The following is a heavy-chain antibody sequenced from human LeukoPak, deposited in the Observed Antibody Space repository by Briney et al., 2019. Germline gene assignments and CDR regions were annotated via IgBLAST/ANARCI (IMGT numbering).Heavy chain of an antibody. CDR1: GVSISSGDYY. D-gene: IGHD3-10*01. J-gene: IGHJ6*02. V-gene: IGHV4-30-4*01. Sequence: SQTLSLTCTVSGVSISSGDYYWRAIRQPPGKGLEWIGYIYYSGSTYYTPSLKSRVTISVDTSKNQFSLKLSSVTAADTAVYYCARDLWFGELSPAGMDVWGQGTTVTVSS. CDR2: IYYSGST. CDR3: ARDLWFGELSPAGMDV.